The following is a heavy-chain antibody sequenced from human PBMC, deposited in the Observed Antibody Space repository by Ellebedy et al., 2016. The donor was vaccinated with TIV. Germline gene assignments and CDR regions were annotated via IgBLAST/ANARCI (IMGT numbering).Heavy chain of an antibody. CDR3: ATSEETGIAAAKDRYRYGMDV. D-gene: IGHD6-13*01. CDR1: GYTLPELS. CDR2: FDPEDGET. J-gene: IGHJ6*02. Sequence: AASVKVSCKVSGYTLPELSMHWVRQAPGKGLEWMGGFDPEDGETIYAQKFQGRVTMTEDTSTDTAYMELNSLRSEDTGVYYCATSEETGIAAAKDRYRYGMDVWGQGTTVTVSS. V-gene: IGHV1-24*01.